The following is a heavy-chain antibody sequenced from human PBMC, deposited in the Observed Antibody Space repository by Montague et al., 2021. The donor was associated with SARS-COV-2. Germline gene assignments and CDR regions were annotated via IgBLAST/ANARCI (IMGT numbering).Heavy chain of an antibody. D-gene: IGHD3-10*01. CDR1: GGSFSGYY. CDR3: ARWISRLRGVDE. Sequence: SETRSLTCAVYGGSFSGYYWTWIRQAPGKGPEWIGEITHRGSTTYNPSLESRVTISVDTSKKQFSLKLRSVTAADTAVYYCARWISRLRGVDEWGQGTLVTVSS. CDR2: ITHRGST. V-gene: IGHV4-34*01. J-gene: IGHJ4*02.